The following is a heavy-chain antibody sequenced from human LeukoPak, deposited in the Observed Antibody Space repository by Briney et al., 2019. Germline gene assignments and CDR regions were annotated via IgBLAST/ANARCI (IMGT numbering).Heavy chain of an antibody. J-gene: IGHJ4*02. Sequence: GGSLRLSCAASGFTFSSYAMHWVRQAPGKGLEWVAVISYDGSNKYYADSVKGRFTISRDNSKNTLYLQMNSLRAEDTAVYYCAKENRIVGATPHSYFDYWGQGTLVTVSS. CDR3: AKENRIVGATPHSYFDY. CDR1: GFTFSSYA. CDR2: ISYDGSNK. V-gene: IGHV3-30-3*01. D-gene: IGHD1-26*01.